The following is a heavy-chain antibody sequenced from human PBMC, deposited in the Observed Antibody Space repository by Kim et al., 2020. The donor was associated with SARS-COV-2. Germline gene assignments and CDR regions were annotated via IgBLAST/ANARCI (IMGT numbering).Heavy chain of an antibody. Sequence: ADSVKGRFTISRDNSNNILYLQMSSLRAEDTAIYYCAKPRPHWYFELWGRGTLVTVSS. D-gene: IGHD6-6*01. J-gene: IGHJ2*01. V-gene: IGHV3-23*01. CDR3: AKPRPHWYFEL.